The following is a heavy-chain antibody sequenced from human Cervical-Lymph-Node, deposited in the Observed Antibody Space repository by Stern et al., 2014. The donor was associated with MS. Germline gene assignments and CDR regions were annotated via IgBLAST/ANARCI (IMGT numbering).Heavy chain of an antibody. Sequence: QLQLQESGPGLVKPSGTLSLTCAVSGVSISNDNWWSWVRQPPGKGLEWIGEIYHSGSTNYNPSLKSRVTISLDKSKNQFSLDLTSVTAADTAMYYCVSNGFYSLEYWGRGTQVTVSS. CDR2: IYHSGST. V-gene: IGHV4-4*02. D-gene: IGHD2-8*01. CDR1: GVSISNDNW. J-gene: IGHJ4*02. CDR3: VSNGFYSLEY.